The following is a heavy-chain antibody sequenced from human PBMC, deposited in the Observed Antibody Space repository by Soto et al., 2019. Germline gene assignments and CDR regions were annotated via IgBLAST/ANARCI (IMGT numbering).Heavy chain of an antibody. V-gene: IGHV4-34*01. CDR3: ARGRRYYYGSGSYPWFDP. J-gene: IGHJ5*02. D-gene: IGHD3-10*01. CDR1: GGSFSGYY. CDR2: INHSGST. Sequence: LSLTCAVYGGSFSGYYWSWIRQPPVKGLEWIGEINHSGSTNYNPSLKSRVTISVDTSKNQFSLKLSSVTAADTAVYYCARGRRYYYGSGSYPWFDPWGQGTLVTVYS.